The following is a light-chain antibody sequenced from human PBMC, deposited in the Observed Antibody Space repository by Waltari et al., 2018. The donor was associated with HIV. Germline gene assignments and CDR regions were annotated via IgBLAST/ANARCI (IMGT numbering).Light chain of an antibody. Sequence: QSVLTQSPSVSEAPGQSVTIPCSGSDSNIGSHAVTWYQQFPEKPPRLLVYNDDLILSGVSDRLSASKSGTSASLAINDLQSEHESHYYCAAWDDGLNGVIFGGGTKVTVL. CDR1: DSNIGSHA. V-gene: IGLV1-36*01. CDR2: NDD. CDR3: AAWDDGLNGVI. J-gene: IGLJ2*01.